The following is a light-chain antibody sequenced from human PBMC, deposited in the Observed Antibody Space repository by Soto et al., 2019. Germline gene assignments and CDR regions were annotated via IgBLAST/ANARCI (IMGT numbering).Light chain of an antibody. V-gene: IGKV1-33*01. Sequence: DIQMTQSPSSLSASVGDRVTITCQASQDISNYLNWYQQKPGKAPKLLIYDASTLERGVPSRFSGSGSGTEFTLTISSLQPDDFATYYCQQYNSHLVTFGGGTKVEIK. CDR1: QDISNY. CDR2: DAS. J-gene: IGKJ4*01. CDR3: QQYNSHLVT.